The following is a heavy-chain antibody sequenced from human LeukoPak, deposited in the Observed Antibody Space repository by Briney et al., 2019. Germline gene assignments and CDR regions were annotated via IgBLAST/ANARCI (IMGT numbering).Heavy chain of an antibody. J-gene: IGHJ4*02. D-gene: IGHD3-3*01. V-gene: IGHV3-30-3*01. Sequence: GGSLRLSCAASGFIFSSYAMHWVRQAPGKGLGWVAVISYDGSNKYYADSVKGRFTISRDNTKNSLYLQMNSLRAEDTAVFYCARDQYDTWSRRGNFDSWGQGTLVIVSS. CDR1: GFIFSSYA. CDR2: ISYDGSNK. CDR3: ARDQYDTWSRRGNFDS.